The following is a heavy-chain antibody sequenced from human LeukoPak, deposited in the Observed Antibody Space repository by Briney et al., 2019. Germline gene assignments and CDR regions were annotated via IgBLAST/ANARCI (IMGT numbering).Heavy chain of an antibody. CDR3: AKLVSKSVDTAMVFDY. J-gene: IGHJ4*02. CDR2: ISGSGGST. V-gene: IGHV3-23*01. D-gene: IGHD5-18*01. Sequence: PGGSLRLSCAASGFTFSSHAMSWVRQAPGKGLEWVSAISGSGGSTYYADSVKGRFTISRDNSKNTLYLQMNSLRAEDTAVYYCAKLVSKSVDTAMVFDYWGQGTLVTVSS. CDR1: GFTFSSHA.